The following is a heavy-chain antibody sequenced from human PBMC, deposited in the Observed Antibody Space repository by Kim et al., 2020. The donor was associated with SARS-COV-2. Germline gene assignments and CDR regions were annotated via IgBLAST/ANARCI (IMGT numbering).Heavy chain of an antibody. Sequence: SETLSLTCTVSGGSISSGSYYWSWIRQPAGKGLEWIGRIYTSGSTNYNPSLKSRVTISVDTSKNQFSLKLSSVTAADTAVYYCAAYVVVTATEIYYYYCMDVWGQGTTVTVSS. D-gene: IGHD2-21*02. V-gene: IGHV4-61*02. CDR3: AAYVVVTATEIYYYYCMDV. CDR2: IYTSGST. CDR1: GGSISSGSYY. J-gene: IGHJ6*02.